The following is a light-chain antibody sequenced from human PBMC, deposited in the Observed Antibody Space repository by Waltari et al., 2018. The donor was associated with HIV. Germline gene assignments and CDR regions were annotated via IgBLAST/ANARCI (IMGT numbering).Light chain of an antibody. V-gene: IGLV3-21*02. Sequence: SFVLTQPPSVSVAPGQTARITCGGNKIGSKSVHWYQQKPGQAPQLFVYDVNDRPSGIPERFAGSNSGNTATLTINRVEAGDEADYYCQVWDSSGDPYVVFGGGTKLTVL. CDR2: DVN. J-gene: IGLJ2*01. CDR3: QVWDSSGDPYVV. CDR1: KIGSKS.